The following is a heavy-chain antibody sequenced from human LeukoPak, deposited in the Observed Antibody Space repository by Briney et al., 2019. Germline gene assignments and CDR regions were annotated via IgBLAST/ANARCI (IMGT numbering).Heavy chain of an antibody. D-gene: IGHD1-1*01. J-gene: IGHJ4*02. V-gene: IGHV1-3*01. CDR1: GYTFTSYA. CDR2: INAGNGNT. Sequence: ASVKVSCKASGYTFTSYAMHWVRQAPGQRLEWMGWINAGNGNTKYSQKFQGRVTITRDTSASTAYMELSSLRSEDTAVYYCAREGRTGTTGEINWGQGTLVTVSS. CDR3: AREGRTGTTGEIN.